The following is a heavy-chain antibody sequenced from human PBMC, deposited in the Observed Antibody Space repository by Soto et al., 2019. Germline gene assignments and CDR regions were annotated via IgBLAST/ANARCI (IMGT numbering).Heavy chain of an antibody. V-gene: IGHV1-8*01. CDR1: GYTFTSYD. D-gene: IGHD4-17*01. CDR2: MNPNSGNT. J-gene: IGHJ6*02. CDR3: ARDLRFNYYYYGMDV. Sequence: GASVKVSCKASGYTFTSYDINWVRQATGQGLEWMGWMNPNSGNTGYAQKFQGRVTMTRNTSISTAYMELSSLRSEDTAVYYCARDLRFNYYYYGMDVWGQGXTVTVSS.